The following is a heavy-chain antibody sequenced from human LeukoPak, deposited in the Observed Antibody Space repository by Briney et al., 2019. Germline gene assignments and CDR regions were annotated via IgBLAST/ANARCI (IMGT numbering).Heavy chain of an antibody. V-gene: IGHV1-69*04. Sequence: ASVKVSCKASGGTFSSYAISWVRQAPGQGLEWMGRIIPILGIANYAQKFQGRVTITADKSTSTAYMELSSLRSEDTAVYYCARAVGANWFDPWGQGTLVTVSS. CDR1: GGTFSSYA. CDR2: IIPILGIA. D-gene: IGHD1-26*01. J-gene: IGHJ5*02. CDR3: ARAVGANWFDP.